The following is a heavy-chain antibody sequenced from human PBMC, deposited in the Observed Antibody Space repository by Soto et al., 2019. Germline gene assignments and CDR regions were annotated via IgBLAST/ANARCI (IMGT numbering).Heavy chain of an antibody. CDR1: GYTFSNYW. Sequence: GESLKISCKGSGYTFSNYWIGWVRQMPGEGLEWMGVTYPSDSHTRYSPSFQGQVTISADKSITTAFLQWSSLKASDTAMYYCVRSGTSSGRFSDYWGQGTLVTVSS. V-gene: IGHV5-51*01. J-gene: IGHJ4*01. CDR2: TYPSDSHT. D-gene: IGHD2-8*01. CDR3: VRSGTSSGRFSDY.